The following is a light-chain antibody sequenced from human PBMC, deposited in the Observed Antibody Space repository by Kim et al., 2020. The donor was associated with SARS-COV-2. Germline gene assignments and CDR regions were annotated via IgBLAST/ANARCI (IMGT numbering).Light chain of an antibody. CDR1: QSVDIY. V-gene: IGKV1-39*01. CDR3: QQSYSAPT. CDR2: TAY. J-gene: IGKJ5*01. Sequence: SASVGDTVTIACRASQSVDIYLNWYQKRPGKAPNLLIHTAYNLQNGVPSRFSGSGSGTDFTLTISSLQPEDFATYYCQQSYSAPTFGQGTRLEI.